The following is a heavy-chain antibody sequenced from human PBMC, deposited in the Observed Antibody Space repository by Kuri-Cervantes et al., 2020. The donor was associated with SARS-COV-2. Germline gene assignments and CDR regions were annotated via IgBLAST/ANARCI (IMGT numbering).Heavy chain of an antibody. V-gene: IGHV4-38-2*01. J-gene: IGHJ4*02. D-gene: IGHD2-15*01. Sequence: SETLCLTCAVSGYSISSGYYWGWIRQPPGKGLEWIGSIYHSGSTYYNPSLKSRVTISVDTSKNQLSLQLSSVTAADTAVYYCARISSRRWIDYWGQGTLVTVSS. CDR3: ARISSRRWIDY. CDR2: IYHSGST. CDR1: GYSISSGYY.